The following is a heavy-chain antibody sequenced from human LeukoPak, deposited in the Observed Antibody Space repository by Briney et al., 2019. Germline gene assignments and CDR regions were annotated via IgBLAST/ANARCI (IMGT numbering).Heavy chain of an antibody. V-gene: IGHV1-18*01. CDR1: GYTFTSYG. J-gene: IGHJ4*02. Sequence: ASVKVSCKASGYTFTSYGISWVRQAPGQGLEWRGWISAYNGNTNYAQKLQGRVTMTTDTSTSTAYMELRSLRSDDTAVYYCARMGGARGSYYEVYFDYWGQGTLVTVSS. CDR2: ISAYNGNT. CDR3: ARMGGARGSYYEVYFDY. D-gene: IGHD1-26*01.